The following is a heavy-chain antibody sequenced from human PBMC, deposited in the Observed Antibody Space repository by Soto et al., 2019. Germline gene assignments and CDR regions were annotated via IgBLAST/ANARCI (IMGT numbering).Heavy chain of an antibody. V-gene: IGHV1-2*04. Sequence: ASVKVSCKAAGYTFTVYYMHWVRQAPGQGLEWMGWINPNSGGTNYAQKFQGWVTMTRDTSISTAYMELSRLRSDDTAVYYCARAGVGWFGEPTYYMDVWGKGTTVTVSS. D-gene: IGHD3-10*01. CDR2: INPNSGGT. CDR3: ARAGVGWFGEPTYYMDV. CDR1: GYTFTVYY. J-gene: IGHJ6*03.